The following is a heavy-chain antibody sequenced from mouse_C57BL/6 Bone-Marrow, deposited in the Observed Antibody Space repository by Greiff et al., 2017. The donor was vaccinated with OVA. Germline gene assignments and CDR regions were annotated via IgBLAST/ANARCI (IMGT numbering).Heavy chain of an antibody. CDR3: AITQYFDV. D-gene: IGHD1-3*01. Sequence: VQLQQSGAELARPGASVKLSCKASGYTLTSYGISWVKQRTGQGLEWIGEIYPRSGNTYYNEKFKGKATLTADKSSSTAYMELRSLTSEDTAVYFCAITQYFDVWGTGTTVTVSS. V-gene: IGHV1-81*01. CDR1: GYTLTSYG. J-gene: IGHJ1*03. CDR2: IYPRSGNT.